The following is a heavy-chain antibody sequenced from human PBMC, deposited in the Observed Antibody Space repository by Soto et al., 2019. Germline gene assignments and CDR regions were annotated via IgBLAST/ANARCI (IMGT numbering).Heavy chain of an antibody. CDR1: GFTFSSYA. J-gene: IGHJ4*02. D-gene: IGHD6-6*01. V-gene: IGHV3-23*01. CDR3: AKDSTAYSSAYDFDS. CDR2: LSGSGGST. Sequence: EVQLLESGGGLVQPGGSLRLSCAASGFTFSSYAMSWVRQAPGKGLEWVSTLSGSGGSTYSAYSVNGRFTISRDNSKNTLYLQMNSLRAEDTAVYYCAKDSTAYSSAYDFDSWGQGTLVTVSS.